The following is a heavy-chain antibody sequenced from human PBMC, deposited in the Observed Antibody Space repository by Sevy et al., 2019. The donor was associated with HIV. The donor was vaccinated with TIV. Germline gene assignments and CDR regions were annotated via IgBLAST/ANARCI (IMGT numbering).Heavy chain of an antibody. Sequence: SETLSLTCTVSGGSISRSNYYWGWIRQPPGKGLEWIGSIYYSGSTYYKPSLKSRVTISVDTSKNQFSLKLSSVTAADTAVYYCARVGEDSSRPENWFDPWGQGTLVTVSS. V-gene: IGHV4-39*01. D-gene: IGHD6-6*01. CDR1: GGSISRSNYY. J-gene: IGHJ5*02. CDR3: ARVGEDSSRPENWFDP. CDR2: IYYSGST.